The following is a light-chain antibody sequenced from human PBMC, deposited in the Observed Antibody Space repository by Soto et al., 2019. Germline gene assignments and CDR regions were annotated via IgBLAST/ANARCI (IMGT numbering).Light chain of an antibody. CDR2: DNT. V-gene: IGLV1-51*01. CDR3: GTWDSSLSAWV. J-gene: IGLJ7*01. Sequence: QSVLTQPPSVSAAPGQKVTISCSGSSSNIGKNSVSWYQQLPGTAPKLLIYDNTKRLSGIPDRLSGSKSGTSATLGITGLQTGDEADYYCGTWDSSLSAWVFGGGTQLTVL. CDR1: SSNIGKNS.